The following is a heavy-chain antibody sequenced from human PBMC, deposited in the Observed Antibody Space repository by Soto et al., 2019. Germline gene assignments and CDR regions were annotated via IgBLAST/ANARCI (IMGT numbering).Heavy chain of an antibody. CDR1: CVSISSSNYH. Sequence: PSETLSLTCTVSCVSISSSNYHWGWIRQPPGKGLEWIGSIYYTGSTHYNPSLKSRVTVSADTSKNQFSLKLSSVTAADTAVYYCARGLVGQQLVPSDYWGQGTLVTVSS. CDR2: IYYTGST. J-gene: IGHJ4*02. D-gene: IGHD6-13*01. V-gene: IGHV4-39*01. CDR3: ARGLVGQQLVPSDY.